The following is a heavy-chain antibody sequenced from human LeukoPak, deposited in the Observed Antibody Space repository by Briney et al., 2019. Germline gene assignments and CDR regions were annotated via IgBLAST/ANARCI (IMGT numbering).Heavy chain of an antibody. J-gene: IGHJ4*02. CDR3: ARYGCSGGSCYPDY. D-gene: IGHD2-15*01. CDR1: GFTFSDYY. Sequence: GGSLRLSCAASGFTFSDYYMSWIRQAPGKGLEWVSYISSSGSTIYYADSVKGRFTISRDNAQNSLYLQMNSLRAEDTGVYYCARYGCSGGSCYPDYWGQGTLVTVSS. V-gene: IGHV3-11*01. CDR2: ISSSGSTI.